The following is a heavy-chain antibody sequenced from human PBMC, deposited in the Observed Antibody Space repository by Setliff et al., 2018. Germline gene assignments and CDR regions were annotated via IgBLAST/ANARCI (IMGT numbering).Heavy chain of an antibody. J-gene: IGHJ4*02. V-gene: IGHV1-46*01. CDR3: ARELLFGGVIFGY. Sequence: GASVKVSCKASGYTFTSYYMHWVRQAPGQGPEWMGIINPSGGFTSYAQKFQDRVTMTRDTSTSTVYMELSSLRSGDTAMYYCARELLFGGVIFGYWGQGTLVTVSS. CDR2: INPSGGFT. CDR1: GYTFTSYY. D-gene: IGHD3-3*01.